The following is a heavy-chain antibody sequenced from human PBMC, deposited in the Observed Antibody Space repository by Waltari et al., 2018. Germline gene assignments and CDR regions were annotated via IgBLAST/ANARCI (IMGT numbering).Heavy chain of an antibody. CDR1: GFTLRSYA. D-gene: IGHD6-13*01. J-gene: IGHJ3*02. CDR2: ISYDGTNT. CDR3: ASHQGAAGKTEDAFDI. V-gene: IGHV3-30*01. Sequence: QVKLVESGGGVVQPGRSLRLSCAASGFTLRSYAMHWVRQTPGKGPEWVAVISYDGTNTYYADSVEGRFTISRDNSKSTLYLQMNSLRVDDTAMYYCASHQGAAGKTEDAFDIWGQGTMVTVSS.